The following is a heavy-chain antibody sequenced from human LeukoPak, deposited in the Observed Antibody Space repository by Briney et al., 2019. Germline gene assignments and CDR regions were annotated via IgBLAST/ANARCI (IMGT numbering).Heavy chain of an antibody. CDR1: GFTFSSYE. Sequence: GGSLRLSCAASGFTFSSYEMNWVRQAPGKGLEWVSYISSSGSTIYYADSVKGRFTISRDNAKNSLYLQMNSLRAGDTAVYYCVAVPFMSYYYYMDVWGKGTTVTVSS. D-gene: IGHD6-19*01. CDR3: VAVPFMSYYYYMDV. J-gene: IGHJ6*03. CDR2: ISSSGSTI. V-gene: IGHV3-48*03.